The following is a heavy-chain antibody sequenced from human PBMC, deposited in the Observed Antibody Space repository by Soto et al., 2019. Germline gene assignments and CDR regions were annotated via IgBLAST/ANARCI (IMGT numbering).Heavy chain of an antibody. CDR3: ARLQSVGNWYFDL. D-gene: IGHD1-26*01. V-gene: IGHV5-10-1*01. CDR1: GYSFTSYW. CDR2: IDPSDSYT. J-gene: IGHJ2*01. Sequence: GESLKISCKGSGYSFTSYWISWVRQMPGKGLEWMGRIDPSDSYTNYSPSFQGHVTISDDKSISTAYLQWSRLKAADNGVYYCARLQSVGNWYFDLWGRGTLVTVSS.